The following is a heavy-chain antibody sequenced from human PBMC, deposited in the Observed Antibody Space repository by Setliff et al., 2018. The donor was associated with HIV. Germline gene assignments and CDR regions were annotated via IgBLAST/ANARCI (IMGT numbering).Heavy chain of an antibody. Sequence: GGSLRLSCEASGFTLRSYAMYWVRQAPGKGLEWVAGISGAGATTYYADSVKGRFTISRDNSKDTLYLQMNSLRAEDTAVYYCAKVGYSDYLTSYFDYWGQGTLVTVSS. CDR3: AKVGYSDYLTSYFDY. D-gene: IGHD5-12*01. CDR1: GFTLRSYA. V-gene: IGHV3-23*01. J-gene: IGHJ4*02. CDR2: ISGAGATT.